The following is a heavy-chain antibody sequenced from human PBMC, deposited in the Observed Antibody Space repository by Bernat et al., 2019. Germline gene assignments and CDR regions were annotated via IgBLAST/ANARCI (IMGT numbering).Heavy chain of an antibody. V-gene: IGHV3-9*01. CDR2: ISWNSGSI. J-gene: IGHJ3*02. Sequence: EVQLVESGGGLVQPGRSLRLSCAASGFTFDDYAMHWVRQAPGKGLEWVSGISWNSGSIGYADSVKGRFTISRDNAKNSLYLQMNSLRAEDTALYYCAKDGARGYSGYDYAFDIWGQGTMVTVSS. CDR3: AKDGARGYSGYDYAFDI. CDR1: GFTFDDYA. D-gene: IGHD5-12*01.